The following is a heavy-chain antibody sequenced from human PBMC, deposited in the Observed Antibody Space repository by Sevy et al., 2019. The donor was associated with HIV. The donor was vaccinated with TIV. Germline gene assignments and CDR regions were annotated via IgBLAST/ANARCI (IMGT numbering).Heavy chain of an antibody. CDR3: ARDQFSYFDY. Sequence: GGSLRLSCATSGFTFTTYWMHWVRQSPGKGLAWVSRINSDGSITDYADSVKGRFTMSRDNAKNTLYLQMNSLRAEDTAVYYCARDQFSYFDYWGQGTLVTVSS. CDR1: GFTFTTYW. D-gene: IGHD3-3*01. CDR2: INSDGSIT. J-gene: IGHJ4*02. V-gene: IGHV3-74*01.